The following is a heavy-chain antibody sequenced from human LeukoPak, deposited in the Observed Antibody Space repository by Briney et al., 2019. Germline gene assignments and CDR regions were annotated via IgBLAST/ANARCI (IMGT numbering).Heavy chain of an antibody. J-gene: IGHJ4*02. CDR3: ASFGGVAVAEDY. V-gene: IGHV4-39*01. CDR2: IYYSGST. CDR1: GGSISSSSYY. D-gene: IGHD6-19*01. Sequence: SETLSLTCTVSGGSISSSSYYWGWIRQPPGKGLEWIGSIYYSGSTYYNPSLKSRVTISVDTSKNQFSLKLSSVTAADTAVYYCASFGGVAVAEDYWGQGTLVTVSS.